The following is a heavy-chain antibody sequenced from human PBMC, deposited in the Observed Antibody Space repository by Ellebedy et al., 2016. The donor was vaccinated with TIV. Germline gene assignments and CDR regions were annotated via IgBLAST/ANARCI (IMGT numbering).Heavy chain of an antibody. CDR2: INHSGST. Sequence: SETLSLXCAVYGGSFSGYYWSWIRQPPGKGLEWIGEINHSGSTNYNPSLKSRVTISVDTSKNQFSLKLSSVTAADTAVYYCARKGPSSVDYWGQGTLVTVSS. D-gene: IGHD3-10*01. V-gene: IGHV4-34*01. CDR3: ARKGPSSVDY. CDR1: GGSFSGYY. J-gene: IGHJ4*02.